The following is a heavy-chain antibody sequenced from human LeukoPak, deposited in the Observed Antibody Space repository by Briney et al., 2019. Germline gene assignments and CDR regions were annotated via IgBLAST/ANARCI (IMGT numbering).Heavy chain of an antibody. J-gene: IGHJ4*02. Sequence: GGSLRLSCKGSGFTFTNACMSWVRQAPGKGLEWVSAISGSGGSTYYADSVKGRFTISRDNSKNTLYLQMNSLRAEDTAVYYCAKDTEAGDYWGQGTLVTVSS. CDR2: ISGSGGST. CDR1: GFTFTNAC. V-gene: IGHV3-23*01. D-gene: IGHD1-14*01. CDR3: AKDTEAGDY.